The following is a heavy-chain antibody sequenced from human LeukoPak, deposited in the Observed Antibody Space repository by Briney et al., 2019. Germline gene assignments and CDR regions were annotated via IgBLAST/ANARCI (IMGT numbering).Heavy chain of an antibody. V-gene: IGHV4-59*08. D-gene: IGHD6-19*01. CDR3: ARRGPNSGSARGWNFDL. CDR2: ISYSGTS. Sequence: PSETLSLTCTVSGGSLSSHYWNWIRQPPGKRLEWIGYISYSGTSDNNPSLKSRVSMSVDTSKRQFSLKMKSVTASDTAMYYCARRGPNSGSARGWNFDLWGRGTLVTVSA. CDR1: GGSLSSHY. J-gene: IGHJ2*01.